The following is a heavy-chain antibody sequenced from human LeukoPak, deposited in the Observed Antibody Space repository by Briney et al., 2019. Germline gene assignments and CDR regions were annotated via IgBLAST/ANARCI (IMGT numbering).Heavy chain of an antibody. CDR3: ARDFELSH. CDR2: IWYDGSSK. V-gene: IGHV3-33*08. CDR1: GFTFSNYA. J-gene: IGHJ4*02. D-gene: IGHD3-16*02. Sequence: GRSLRLSCAASGFTFSNYAMHWVRQAPGKGLEWVALIWYDGSSKHYADSVRGRFTISRDNSKNTLYLQMNSLRAEDTAVYYCARDFELSHWGQGTLVTVSS.